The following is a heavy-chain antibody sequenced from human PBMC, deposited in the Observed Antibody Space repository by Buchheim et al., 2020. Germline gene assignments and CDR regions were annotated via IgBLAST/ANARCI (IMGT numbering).Heavy chain of an antibody. J-gene: IGHJ6*02. V-gene: IGHV3-33*01. Sequence: QVQLVESGGGVVQPGWYLRLSCAASGCTFSSYGMHWVRQAPGKGLEWVAVIWFDGSNKYYADSVKGRFTISSDNSKQPRYLQMNNLRAEDTAVYYCARESSTDYGEFYGMDVWGQGTT. CDR1: GCTFSSYG. D-gene: IGHD4-17*01. CDR3: ARESSTDYGEFYGMDV. CDR2: IWFDGSNK.